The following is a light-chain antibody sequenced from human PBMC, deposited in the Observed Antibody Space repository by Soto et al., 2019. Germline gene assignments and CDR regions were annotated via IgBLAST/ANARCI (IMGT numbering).Light chain of an antibody. J-gene: IGLJ2*01. CDR2: DVT. CDR3: SSDTSRSTVV. Sequence: QSALTQPASVSGSPGQSITISCTGTSSDIGDYNYVSWYQQHPGKAPKLMIYDVTNRASGVSYRFSGSKSGNTASLTISGLEDEDEADYYCSSDTSRSTVVFGGGTQLTVL. CDR1: SSDIGDYNY. V-gene: IGLV2-14*01.